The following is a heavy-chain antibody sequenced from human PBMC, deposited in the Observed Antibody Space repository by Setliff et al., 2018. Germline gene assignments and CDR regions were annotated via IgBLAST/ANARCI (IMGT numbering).Heavy chain of an antibody. V-gene: IGHV3-21*01. D-gene: IGHD2-21*02. CDR1: GFASTSST. J-gene: IGHJ4*02. Sequence: GESLKISCAASGFASTSSTMNWVRQSPGKSLEWVSSISGRSDYINYLDSVKGRFTVSRDNAYNSLSLQMSSLTAEDTGVYYCVRGLHYLPVGDSWGQGTLVTVSS. CDR2: ISGRSDYI. CDR3: VRGLHYLPVGDS.